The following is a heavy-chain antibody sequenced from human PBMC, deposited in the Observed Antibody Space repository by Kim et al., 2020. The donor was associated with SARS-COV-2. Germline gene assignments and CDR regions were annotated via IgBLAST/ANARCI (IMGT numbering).Heavy chain of an antibody. CDR1: GYTFTGYY. V-gene: IGHV1-2*06. Sequence: ASVKVSCKASGYTFTGYYMHWVRQAPGQGLEWMGRINPNSGGTNYAQKFQGRVTMTRDTSISTAYMELSRLRSDDTAVYYCARRGVTTGVYYYYYYGMDVWGQGTTVTVSS. CDR2: INPNSGGT. D-gene: IGHD4-17*01. CDR3: ARRGVTTGVYYYYYYGMDV. J-gene: IGHJ6*02.